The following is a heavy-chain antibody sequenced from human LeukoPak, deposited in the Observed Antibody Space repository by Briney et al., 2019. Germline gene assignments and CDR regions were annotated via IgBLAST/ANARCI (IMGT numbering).Heavy chain of an antibody. CDR1: GFSFNTYS. D-gene: IGHD4-17*01. V-gene: IGHV3-21*01. CDR2: ISSGSNYI. Sequence: GGSLRLSCAASGFSFNTYSMNWVRQAPGKGLEWVSSISSGSNYIYYADSVKGRFTISRDNAKNSLYLQMNSLRADDTAVYYCARVRNYGDYLYYFDYWGQGTLVTVSS. J-gene: IGHJ4*02. CDR3: ARVRNYGDYLYYFDY.